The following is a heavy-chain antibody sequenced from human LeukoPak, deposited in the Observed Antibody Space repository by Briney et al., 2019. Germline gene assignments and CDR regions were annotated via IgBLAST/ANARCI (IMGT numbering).Heavy chain of an antibody. Sequence: GGSLRLSCVASGFTFSSYALFWVRQAPGKGLEWLAVISNDGSQEHYADSPKGRFTIARDNSKNTLYLDMNSLTGEDTAVYYCAREAEIRRNFYYMDVWGKGTTVTVSS. J-gene: IGHJ6*03. CDR1: GFTFSSYA. V-gene: IGHV3-30*01. CDR2: ISNDGSQE. CDR3: AREAEIRRNFYYMDV. D-gene: IGHD3-16*01.